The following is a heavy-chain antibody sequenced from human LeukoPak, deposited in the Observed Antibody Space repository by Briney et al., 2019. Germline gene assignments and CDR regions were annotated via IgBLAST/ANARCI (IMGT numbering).Heavy chain of an antibody. Sequence: GASVKVSCKASGYTFTSYGISWVRQAPGQGLEWMGWINTYNGNTNYAQKLQGRVTMTTDTSTTTAYMDLRSLRSDDTAVYYCARDFGAYYDFWSGKNAFDIWGQGTMVTVSS. CDR3: ARDFGAYYDFWSGKNAFDI. CDR2: INTYNGNT. D-gene: IGHD3-3*01. V-gene: IGHV1-18*01. J-gene: IGHJ3*02. CDR1: GYTFTSYG.